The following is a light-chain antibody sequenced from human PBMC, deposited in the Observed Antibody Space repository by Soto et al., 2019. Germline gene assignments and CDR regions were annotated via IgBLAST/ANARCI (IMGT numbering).Light chain of an antibody. CDR1: QSISSL. Sequence: DIQMTQSPSTLSASVGDRVTVSCRASQSISSLLAWYQQKPGKAPKLLIYKASSLESGVPSSFSGRRSGTAFTTPLRSLQPDAHATHYCQQYYSHRRTFGQGTKVDIK. CDR2: KAS. V-gene: IGKV1-5*03. CDR3: QQYYSHRRT. J-gene: IGKJ1*01.